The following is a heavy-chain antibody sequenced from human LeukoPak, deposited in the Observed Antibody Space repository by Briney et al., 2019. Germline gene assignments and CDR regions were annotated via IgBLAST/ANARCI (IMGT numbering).Heavy chain of an antibody. CDR3: AKARYSGSYWWVFDY. J-gene: IGHJ4*02. CDR1: GFTFSSYA. CDR2: ISGSDGST. Sequence: GGSLRLSCAASGFTFSSYAMSWVRQAPGKGLEWVSAISGSDGSTYYADSVKGRFTISRDNSKNTLYLQMNSLRAEDTAVYYCAKARYSGSYWWVFDYWGQGTLVTVSS. D-gene: IGHD1-26*01. V-gene: IGHV3-23*01.